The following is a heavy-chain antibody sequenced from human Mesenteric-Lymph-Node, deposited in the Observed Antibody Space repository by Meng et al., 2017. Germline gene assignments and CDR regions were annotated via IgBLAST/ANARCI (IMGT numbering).Heavy chain of an antibody. CDR1: GFPFGRYE. J-gene: IGHJ4*02. Sequence: GGSLRLSCVTSGFPFGRYEMNWVRQATGKGLEGVSYISSSGSTIYYADSVKGRFTISRDNAKNSLYLQMNSLRAGDTAVYYCARGTGGNSWYFDYWGQGTLVTVSS. CDR3: ARGTGGNSWYFDY. V-gene: IGHV3-48*03. D-gene: IGHD4-23*01. CDR2: ISSSGSTI.